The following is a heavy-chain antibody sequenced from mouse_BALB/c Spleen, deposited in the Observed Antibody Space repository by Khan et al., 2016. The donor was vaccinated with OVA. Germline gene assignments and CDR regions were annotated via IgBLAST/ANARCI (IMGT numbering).Heavy chain of an antibody. CDR1: GFTFSTYG. D-gene: IGHD1-1*01. CDR3: ARLAYYYDSEGFAY. CDR2: VSTGGHYT. Sequence: EVELVESGGDIVKPGGSLKLSCAASGFTFSTYGMSWVRQTPDKRLEWVATVSTGGHYTYSKDTVKGRFTISRDNAKNTLYLQMSSLGSEDTAIFYCARLAYYYDSEGFAYWGQGTLVTVSA. J-gene: IGHJ3*01. V-gene: IGHV5-6*01.